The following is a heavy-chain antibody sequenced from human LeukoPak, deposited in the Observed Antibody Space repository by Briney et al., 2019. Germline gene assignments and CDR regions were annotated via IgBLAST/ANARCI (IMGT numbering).Heavy chain of an antibody. CDR2: INPNSGGT. CDR1: GYTFTGYY. D-gene: IGHD2-2*01. CDR3: AREFYSSTSCLPPVY. Sequence: AAVKVSCKASGYTFTGYYMHWVRQAPGQGLEWMGWINPNSGGTNYAQKFQGRVTMTRDTSISAAYMELSRLRSDDTAVYYCAREFYSSTSCLPPVYWGQGTLVSVSS. J-gene: IGHJ4*02. V-gene: IGHV1-2*02.